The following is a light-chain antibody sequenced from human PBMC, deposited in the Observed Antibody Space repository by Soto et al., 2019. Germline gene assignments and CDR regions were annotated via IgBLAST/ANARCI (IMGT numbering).Light chain of an antibody. Sequence: QLVLTQSPSASASLGASVKLTCTLSSGHSSYAIAWHQQQPEKGPRYLMKLNSDGSHSKGDGIPDRFSGSRSGAERYLTISSLQSEDEADYYCQTWGTGSVVFGGGTKVTVL. CDR1: SGHSSYA. V-gene: IGLV4-69*01. CDR3: QTWGTGSVV. J-gene: IGLJ2*01. CDR2: LNSDGSH.